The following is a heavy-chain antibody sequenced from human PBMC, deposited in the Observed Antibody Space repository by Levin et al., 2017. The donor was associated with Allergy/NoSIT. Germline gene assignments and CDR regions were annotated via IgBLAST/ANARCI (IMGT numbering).Heavy chain of an antibody. CDR3: AGRIAVAGTFWYFDL. Sequence: GESLKISCAASGFTFSSYWMSWVRQAPGKGLEWVANIKQDGSEKYYVDSVKGRFTISRDNAKNSLYLQMNSLRAEDTAVYYCAGRIAVAGTFWYFDLWGRGTLVTVSS. CDR1: GFTFSSYW. V-gene: IGHV3-7*01. CDR2: IKQDGSEK. J-gene: IGHJ2*01. D-gene: IGHD6-19*01.